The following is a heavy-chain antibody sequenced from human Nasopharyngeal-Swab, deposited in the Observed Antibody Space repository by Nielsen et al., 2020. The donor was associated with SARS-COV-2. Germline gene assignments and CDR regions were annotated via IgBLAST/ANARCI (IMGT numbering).Heavy chain of an antibody. CDR2: IYPGDSDT. V-gene: IGHV5-51*01. Sequence: VRQMPGKGLEWMGIIYPGDSDTRYSPSFQGQVTISADKSISTAYLQWSSLKASDTAMYYCARVITFGGVIVSYFDYWGQGTLVTVSP. J-gene: IGHJ4*02. CDR3: ARVITFGGVIVSYFDY. D-gene: IGHD3-16*02.